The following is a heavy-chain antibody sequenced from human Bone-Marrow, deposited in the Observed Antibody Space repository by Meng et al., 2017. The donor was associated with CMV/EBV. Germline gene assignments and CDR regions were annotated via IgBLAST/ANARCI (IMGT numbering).Heavy chain of an antibody. D-gene: IGHD2-8*01. CDR3: ARSGKMVDLIK. CDR2: INSDGRTT. J-gene: IGHJ4*02. CDR1: GFTFSSYW. V-gene: IGHV3-74*01. Sequence: GESLKISCAASGFTFSSYWMHWVRQAPGKGLVWVSRINSDGRTTNYADSVKGRFTISRDNAKNTLYLQMNSLRAEDTAVYYCARSGKMVDLIKWGQGTLVTVSS.